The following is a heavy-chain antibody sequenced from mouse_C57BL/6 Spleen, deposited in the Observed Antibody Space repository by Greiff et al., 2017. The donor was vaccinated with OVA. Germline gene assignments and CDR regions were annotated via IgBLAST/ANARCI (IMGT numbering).Heavy chain of an antibody. V-gene: IGHV3-5*01. J-gene: IGHJ4*01. Sequence: EVKLQESGPGLVKPSQTVFLTCTVTGISITTGNYRWSWTRQFPGNKLEWIGYIYYSGTITYNPSLTSRTTITRDTPKNQFFLEMNSLTAEDTATYYCARDRSNFENAMDYWGQGTSVTVSS. CDR2: IYYSGTI. D-gene: IGHD2-5*01. CDR3: ARDRSNFENAMDY. CDR1: GISITTGNYR.